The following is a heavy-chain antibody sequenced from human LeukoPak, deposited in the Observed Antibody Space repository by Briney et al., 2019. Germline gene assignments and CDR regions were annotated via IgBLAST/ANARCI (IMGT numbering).Heavy chain of an antibody. CDR2: ISGSGGST. J-gene: IGHJ4*02. Sequence: AGGSLRLSCAASGFTFSSYAMSWVRQAPGKGLEWVSAISGSGGSTYYADSVKGRFTISRDNSKNTLYLQMNSLRAEDTAVYYCAKKIYDILTGYQNPDYWGQGTLVTVSS. CDR1: GFTFSSYA. CDR3: AKKIYDILTGYQNPDY. V-gene: IGHV3-23*01. D-gene: IGHD3-9*01.